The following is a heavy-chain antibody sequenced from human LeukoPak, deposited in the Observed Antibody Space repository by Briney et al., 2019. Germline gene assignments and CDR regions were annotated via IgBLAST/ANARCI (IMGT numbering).Heavy chain of an antibody. CDR3: AKGHSSNWY. J-gene: IGHJ4*02. Sequence: GGSLRLSCAASGITFSTYAMSWVRQAPGKGLEWVSAISASGGSTYYADSVKGRFTISRDNSKNTLYLQINGLRADDTAVYYCAKGHSSNWYWGQGTLVTVSS. CDR2: ISASGGST. CDR1: GITFSTYA. D-gene: IGHD6-13*01. V-gene: IGHV3-23*01.